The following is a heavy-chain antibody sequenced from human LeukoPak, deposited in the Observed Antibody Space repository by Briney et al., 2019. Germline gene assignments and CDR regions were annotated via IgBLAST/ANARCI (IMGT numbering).Heavy chain of an antibody. Sequence: ASVKVSCKASGYTFTGYYMHWVRQAPGQGLEWMGWINPNSGGTNHAQKFQGRVTVTRDTSISTAYMELSRLRSDDTAVYYCARGSSGWSFNWFDPWGQGTLVTVSS. CDR3: ARGSSGWSFNWFDP. J-gene: IGHJ5*02. CDR1: GYTFTGYY. D-gene: IGHD6-19*01. V-gene: IGHV1-2*02. CDR2: INPNSGGT.